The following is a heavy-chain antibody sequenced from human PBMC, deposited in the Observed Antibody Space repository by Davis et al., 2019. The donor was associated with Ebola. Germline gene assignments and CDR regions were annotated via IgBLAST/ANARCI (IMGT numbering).Heavy chain of an antibody. CDR2: VILKSGAT. D-gene: IGHD4-11*01. Sequence: ASVKVSCQASGYTFTDYNIHWMRQAPGQGLEWLGRVILKSGATNYAQKFQGMVTMTRDTSISTVYMELSSLRYDETADYYCARGHNYAHEYWGQGTLVTVSS. V-gene: IGHV1-2*06. CDR1: GYTFTDYN. J-gene: IGHJ4*02. CDR3: ARGHNYAHEY.